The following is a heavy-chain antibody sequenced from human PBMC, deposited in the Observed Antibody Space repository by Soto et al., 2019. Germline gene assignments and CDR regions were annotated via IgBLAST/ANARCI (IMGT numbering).Heavy chain of an antibody. CDR2: IYYSGST. CDR3: ARTVVTYWYYFDY. J-gene: IGHJ4*02. V-gene: IGHV4-61*01. D-gene: IGHD2-8*02. CDR1: GGSVSSGSYY. Sequence: SETLSLTCTVSGGSVSSGSYYWSWIRQPPGKGLEWIGYIYYSGSTNYNPSLKSRVTISVDTSKNQFSLKLSSVTAADTAVYYCARTVVTYWYYFDYWGQGTLVTVSS.